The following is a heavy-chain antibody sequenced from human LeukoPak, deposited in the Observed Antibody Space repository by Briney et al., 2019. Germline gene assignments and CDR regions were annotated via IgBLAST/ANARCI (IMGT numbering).Heavy chain of an antibody. D-gene: IGHD1-26*01. V-gene: IGHV3-23*01. CDR3: AKEDPGATFDY. CDR2: ISSSGGTT. J-gene: IGHJ4*02. CDR1: GSTFSSYA. Sequence: PGGSLRLSCAASGSTFSSYAMNWVRQAPGKGLEWVSGISSSGGTTYYADSVKGRFTISRDNSKNTLYLQMNSLRGEDTAVYYCAKEDPGATFDYWGQGTLVTVSS.